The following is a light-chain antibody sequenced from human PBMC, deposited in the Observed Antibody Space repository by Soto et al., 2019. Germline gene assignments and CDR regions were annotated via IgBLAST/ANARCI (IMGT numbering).Light chain of an antibody. CDR1: QDINTY. CDR3: QQRKSYPIT. Sequence: DIQLTQSPSFLSASVGDRGTITCRASQDINTYLAWYQQKPGKAPKLLIFAASTLQNAVPSRFSGSGSGTEFTVTITSLQTEYFATYYCQQRKSYPITFGQGTRMEIK. V-gene: IGKV1-9*01. J-gene: IGKJ5*01. CDR2: AAS.